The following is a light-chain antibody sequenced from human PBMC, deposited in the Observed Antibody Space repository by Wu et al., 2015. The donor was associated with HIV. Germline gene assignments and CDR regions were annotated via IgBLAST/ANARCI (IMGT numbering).Light chain of an antibody. CDR3: QHYGNSPLT. CDR1: QSVNSNY. CDR2: GAS. V-gene: IGKV3-20*01. Sequence: EIVLTQSPGTLPLSPGERATLSCRASQSVNSNYLAWYQQKPGLAPRLLIFGASTRATGIPDRFSGSGSGTDFTLTISRLEPEDFAVYFCQHYGNSPLTFGGGTKVEIK. J-gene: IGKJ4*01.